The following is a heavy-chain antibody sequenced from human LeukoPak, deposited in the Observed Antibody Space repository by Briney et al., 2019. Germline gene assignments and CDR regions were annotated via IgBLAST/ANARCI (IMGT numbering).Heavy chain of an antibody. D-gene: IGHD5-24*01. CDR3: ARDSRDGWSPSAYFQH. CDR2: INPNSGGT. CDR1: GYTFTGYY. Sequence: ASVKVSCKASGYTFTGYYMHWVRQAPGQGLEWMGWINPNSGGTNYAQKFQGRVTMTRDTSISTAYMELSGLRSDDTAVYYCARDSRDGWSPSAYFQHWGQGTLVTVSS. V-gene: IGHV1-2*02. J-gene: IGHJ1*01.